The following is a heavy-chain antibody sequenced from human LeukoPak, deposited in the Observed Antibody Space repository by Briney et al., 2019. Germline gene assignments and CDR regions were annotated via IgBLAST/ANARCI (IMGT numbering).Heavy chain of an antibody. V-gene: IGHV3-74*01. CDR1: GNYW. D-gene: IGHD2-2*01. CDR3: VSFYETY. Sequence: GGSLRLSCAASGNYWMHWVHQAPGKGLVWVSHINSDGSWTSYADSVKGRFTISKDNAKNAVYLQMNNLRAEDTAVYYCVSFYETYWGRGTLVTVSS. CDR2: INSDGSWT. J-gene: IGHJ4*02.